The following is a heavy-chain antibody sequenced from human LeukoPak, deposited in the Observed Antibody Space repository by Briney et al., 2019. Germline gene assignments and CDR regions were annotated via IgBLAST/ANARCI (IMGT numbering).Heavy chain of an antibody. J-gene: IGHJ4*02. CDR1: GFTFSSYA. V-gene: IGHV3-23*01. Sequence: GGSLRLSCAASGFTFSSYAMSWVRQAPGKGLEWVSAISGSGGSTYYADSVKGRFTISRDNAKNSLYLQMNSLRDEDTAVYYCARESNCGGDCYSGDYWGQGTLVTVSS. D-gene: IGHD2-21*02. CDR3: ARESNCGGDCYSGDY. CDR2: ISGSGGST.